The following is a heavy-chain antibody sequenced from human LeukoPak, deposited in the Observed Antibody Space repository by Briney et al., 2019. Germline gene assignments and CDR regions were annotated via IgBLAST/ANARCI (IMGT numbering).Heavy chain of an antibody. CDR3: AKENSRVTIGGGIWFDP. D-gene: IGHD2-15*01. CDR2: IQSDGSTK. J-gene: IGHJ5*02. V-gene: IGHV3-30*02. Sequence: GGSLRLSCAASGFTFSRSGMHWVRQAPGKGLEWVAFIQSDGSTKAYADSVKGRFASSRDNFKNTVDLQMNSLRVDDTAMYYGAKENSRVTIGGGIWFDPWGQGTLVTVSS. CDR1: GFTFSRSG.